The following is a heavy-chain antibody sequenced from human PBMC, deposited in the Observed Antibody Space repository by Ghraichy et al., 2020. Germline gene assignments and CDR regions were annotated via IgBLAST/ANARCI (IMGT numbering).Heavy chain of an antibody. CDR2: FSGTLTTI. V-gene: IGHV3-48*01. Sequence: GGSLRLSCTASGFTFNLHSINWVRQAPGKGLVWVSFFSGTLTTIHYADSVKGRFTISRDNAKNSVFLQMNSLRAEDTAMYYCARGISSVVFDFWGQGTMVNGFS. CDR1: GFTFNLHS. D-gene: IGHD3-3*02. CDR3: ARGISSVVFDF. J-gene: IGHJ3*01.